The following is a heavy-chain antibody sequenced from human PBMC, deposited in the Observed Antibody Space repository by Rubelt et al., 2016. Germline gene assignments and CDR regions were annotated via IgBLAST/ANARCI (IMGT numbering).Heavy chain of an antibody. Sequence: GMGLEWVSYISSSSSTTYYADSVKGRFTISRDNAKNSLYLQMNSLRDEDTAVYYCARGLQRVDYWGQGTLVTVSS. CDR3: ARGLQRVDY. V-gene: IGHV3-48*02. D-gene: IGHD5-18*01. CDR2: ISSSSSTT. J-gene: IGHJ4*02.